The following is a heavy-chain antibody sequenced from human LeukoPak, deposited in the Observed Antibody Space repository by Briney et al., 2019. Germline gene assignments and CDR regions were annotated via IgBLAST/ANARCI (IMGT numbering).Heavy chain of an antibody. Sequence: GGSLRLSCAASGFTFSSYSMNWVRQAPGKGLEWVSYISSSSSTIYYADSVKGRFTISRDNAKNSLYLQMNSLRAEDTAVYYCARGAYSSGWYDYFDYWGQGTLVTVSS. CDR1: GFTFSSYS. CDR3: ARGAYSSGWYDYFDY. CDR2: ISSSSSTI. D-gene: IGHD6-19*01. V-gene: IGHV3-48*01. J-gene: IGHJ4*02.